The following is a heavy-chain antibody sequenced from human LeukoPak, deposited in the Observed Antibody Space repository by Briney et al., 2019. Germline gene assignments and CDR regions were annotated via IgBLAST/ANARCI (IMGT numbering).Heavy chain of an antibody. CDR1: GYTFTNYD. D-gene: IGHD5-12*01. V-gene: IGHV1-8*01. CDR2: VTPNSGKA. Sequence: ASVKVSCKTSGYTFTNYDINWVRQSAGQGLEWMGWVTPNSGKAEYPVKFQGRITMTRDISKNTAYLEVTSLTANDTAVYYCARASGYELEFWGQGTLVTVSS. J-gene: IGHJ4*02. CDR3: ARASGYELEF.